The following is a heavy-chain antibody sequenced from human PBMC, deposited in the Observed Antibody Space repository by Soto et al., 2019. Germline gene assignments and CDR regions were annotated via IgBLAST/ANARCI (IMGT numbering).Heavy chain of an antibody. CDR2: MSYDGSSK. CDR1: GFIFSNNG. J-gene: IGHJ1*01. Sequence: PGGSRRLSCEGSGFIFSNNGMHWVRQAPGKGLEWVAFMSYDGSSKFVSDSVKGRFTISRDNSKNTLFLHMNNVRLEDTAMYYCAIVRRADSPLDQWGQGTLVTVSA. D-gene: IGHD3-10*02. CDR3: AIVRRADSPLDQ. V-gene: IGHV3-30*06.